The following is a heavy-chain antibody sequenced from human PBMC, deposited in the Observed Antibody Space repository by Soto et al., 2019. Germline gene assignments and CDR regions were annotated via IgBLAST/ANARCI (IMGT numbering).Heavy chain of an antibody. CDR1: GFTFSSYS. D-gene: IGHD6-19*01. CDR2: ISSSSSYI. Sequence: VQLVESGGGLVKPGGSLRLSCAASGFTFSSYSMNWVRQAPGKGLEWVSSISSSSSYIYYADSVKGRFTISRDNAKNSLYLQMNSLRAEDTAVYYCAREDAWQWLDSPPFDYWGQGTLVTVSS. V-gene: IGHV3-21*01. CDR3: AREDAWQWLDSPPFDY. J-gene: IGHJ4*02.